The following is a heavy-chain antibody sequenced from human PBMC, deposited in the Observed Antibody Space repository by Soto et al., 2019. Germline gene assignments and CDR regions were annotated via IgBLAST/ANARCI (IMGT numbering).Heavy chain of an antibody. D-gene: IGHD3-10*01. J-gene: IGHJ6*04. CDR1: GFTFDDYA. V-gene: IGHV3-9*01. CDR3: AKDLRDPWFGELFYYGMDV. CDR2: ISWNSGGI. Sequence: PGGSLRLSCVASGFTFDDYAMHWVRQVPGKGLEWVSGISWNSGGIGYADSVKGRFTISRDNAKNSLYLQMNSLRAEETALYYCAKDLRDPWFGELFYYGMDVWGKGTTVTVSS.